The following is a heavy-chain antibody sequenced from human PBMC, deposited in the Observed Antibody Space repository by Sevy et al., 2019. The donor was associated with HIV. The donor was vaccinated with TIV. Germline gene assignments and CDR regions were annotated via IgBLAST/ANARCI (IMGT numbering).Heavy chain of an antibody. CDR3: ARRCGSGREAFDY. Sequence: ATVKVSCKASGYPFTAYYLHWVRQAPGQGLEWMGWVSAHSGATKYPQKFQGRVTMTRDTSITTAYMELTSLTSDDTAIYYCARRCGSGREAFDYWGQGTLVTVSS. V-gene: IGHV1-2*02. CDR1: GYPFTAYY. CDR2: VSAHSGAT. J-gene: IGHJ4*02. D-gene: IGHD3-10*01.